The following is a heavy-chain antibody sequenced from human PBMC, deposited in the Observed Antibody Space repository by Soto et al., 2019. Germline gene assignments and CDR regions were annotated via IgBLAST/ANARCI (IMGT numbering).Heavy chain of an antibody. CDR2: IYYSGSA. CDR1: GGSISSYY. CDR3: ARSLWELGYFDY. D-gene: IGHD1-26*01. Sequence: SETLSLTCTVSGGSISSYYWSWIRQPPGKELEWIGYIYYSGSANYNPSLKSRVTMSVDTSKDQFSLKLSSVTAADTAVYYCARSLWELGYFDYWGQGTLVTVPQ. J-gene: IGHJ4*02. V-gene: IGHV4-59*01.